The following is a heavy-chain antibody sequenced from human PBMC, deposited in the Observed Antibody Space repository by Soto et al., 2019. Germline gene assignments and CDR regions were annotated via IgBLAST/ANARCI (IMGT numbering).Heavy chain of an antibody. Sequence: EVQLLESGGGLVQPGGSLRLSCAVSGFTFSNYVMNWVRQAPGKGLEWVSGISGSGGDTYYADSVKGRFTISRDNSKNTLSLQMNSLRAEDTAVYYCAKGYYDSPGNLTHLMGDHWGQGTLVTVSS. CDR2: ISGSGGDT. V-gene: IGHV3-23*01. D-gene: IGHD3-22*01. J-gene: IGHJ4*02. CDR1: GFTFSNYV. CDR3: AKGYYDSPGNLTHLMGDH.